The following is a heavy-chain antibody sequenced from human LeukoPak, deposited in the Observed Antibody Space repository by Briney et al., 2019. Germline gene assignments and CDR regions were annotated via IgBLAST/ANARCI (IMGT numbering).Heavy chain of an antibody. CDR1: GFTFSSYW. J-gene: IGHJ6*02. CDR3: ARDDRTYYYYGMDV. V-gene: IGHV3-7*01. CDR2: IKQDGSEK. Sequence: PGGSLRLSCAASGFTFSSYWMSWVRQAPGKGLEWVANIKQDGSEKYYVDSVKGRFTIPRDNAKNSLYLQMNSLRAEDTAVYYCARDDRTYYYYGMDVWGQGTTVTVSS.